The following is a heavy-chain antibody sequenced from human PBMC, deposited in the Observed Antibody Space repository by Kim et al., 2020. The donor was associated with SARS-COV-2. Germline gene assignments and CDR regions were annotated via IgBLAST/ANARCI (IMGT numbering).Heavy chain of an antibody. CDR2: ISYDGSNK. V-gene: IGHV3-30*18. J-gene: IGHJ4*02. CDR1: GFTFSSYG. D-gene: IGHD6-19*01. Sequence: GGSLRLSCAASGFTFSSYGMHWVRQAPGKGLEWVAVISYDGSNKYYADSVKGRFTISRDNSKNTLYLQMNSLRAEDTAVYYCAKDVSIAVAGLLDYWGQGTLVTVSS. CDR3: AKDVSIAVAGLLDY.